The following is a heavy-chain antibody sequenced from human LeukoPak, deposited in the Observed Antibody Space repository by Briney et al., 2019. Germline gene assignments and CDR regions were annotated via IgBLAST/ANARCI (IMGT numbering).Heavy chain of an antibody. V-gene: IGHV1-2*02. D-gene: IGHD1-26*01. Sequence: ASVKVSCKASGYTFTGYYMHWVRQAPGQGLEWMGWINPNSGGTNYAQKLQGRVTMTTDTSTSTAYMELRSLRSDDTAVYYCARVLRGIPNFDYWGQGTLVTVSS. CDR1: GYTFTGYY. J-gene: IGHJ4*02. CDR2: INPNSGGT. CDR3: ARVLRGIPNFDY.